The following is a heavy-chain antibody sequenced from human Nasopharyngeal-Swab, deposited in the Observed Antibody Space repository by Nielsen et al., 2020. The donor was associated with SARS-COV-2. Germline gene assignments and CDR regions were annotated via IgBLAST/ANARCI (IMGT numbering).Heavy chain of an antibody. CDR2: IRSKGNNYAT. CDR1: GFTFSDSA. V-gene: IGHV3-73*01. D-gene: IGHD2-21*02. CDR3: TRCGGGCYSGRDY. J-gene: IGHJ4*02. Sequence: GESLKISCADSGFTFSDSAIHWVRQASGKGLEWVGRIRSKGNNYATAYAASVKGRFIIFRDDPTNTAYLQMNSLKTEDAAVYYCTRCGGGCYSGRDYWGQGTLVTVSS.